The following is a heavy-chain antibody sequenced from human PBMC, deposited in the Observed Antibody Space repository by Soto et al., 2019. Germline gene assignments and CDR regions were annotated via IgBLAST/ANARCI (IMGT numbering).Heavy chain of an antibody. Sequence: GESLKISCKGSGYSFTNYWINWVRQMPGKGLEWMGRIDPSDSYDKYSPSFQGHVTISADKSISTAYLQWSSLKASDTAIYYCARQSIVARYYNYGMDVWGLGTTVTVSS. CDR1: GYSFTNYW. J-gene: IGHJ6*02. CDR2: IDPSDSYD. CDR3: ARQSIVARYYNYGMDV. D-gene: IGHD2-21*01. V-gene: IGHV5-10-1*01.